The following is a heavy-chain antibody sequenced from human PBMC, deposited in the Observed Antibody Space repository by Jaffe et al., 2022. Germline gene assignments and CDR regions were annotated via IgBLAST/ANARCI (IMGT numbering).Heavy chain of an antibody. Sequence: EVQLVQSGAEVKKPGESLKISCKGSGYSFISYWIGWVRQMPGKGLEWMGTIYPGDSDTRYSPSFQGQVTISADKSISTAYLQWSSLKASDTAMYYCVRHLCGGDCYRGRTYFYYYMDVWGKGTTVTVSS. CDR3: VRHLCGGDCYRGRTYFYYYMDV. CDR1: GYSFISYW. CDR2: IYPGDSDT. D-gene: IGHD2-21*02. J-gene: IGHJ6*03. V-gene: IGHV5-51*01.